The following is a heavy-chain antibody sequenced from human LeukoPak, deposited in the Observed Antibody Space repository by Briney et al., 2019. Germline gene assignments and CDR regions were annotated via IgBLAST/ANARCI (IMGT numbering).Heavy chain of an antibody. CDR2: IIPILGIA. CDR1: GGTFSSYA. V-gene: IGHV1-69*04. D-gene: IGHD3-9*01. CDR3: ARVGRGYYDILTGFNWFDP. J-gene: IGHJ5*02. Sequence: ASVKVSCKASGGTFSSYAISWVRQAPGQGLEWMGRIIPILGIANYAQKFQGRVTITADKSTSTAYMELSSLRSEDTAVYYCARVGRGYYDILTGFNWFDPWGQGTLVTVSS.